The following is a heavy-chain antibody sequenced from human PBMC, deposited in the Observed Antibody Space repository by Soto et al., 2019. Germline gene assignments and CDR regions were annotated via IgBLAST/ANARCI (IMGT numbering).Heavy chain of an antibody. CDR1: GFTFSSYS. Sequence: EVQLVESGGGLVQPGGSLRLSCAASGFTFSSYSMNWVRQAPGKGLEWVSYISSSSSTIYYADSVKGRFTISRDNAKNSLYLQMNGLRAEDTAVYCCARQPERIAQIGGFEPWGQGTLVTVSS. CDR3: ARQPERIAQIGGFEP. CDR2: ISSSSSTI. J-gene: IGHJ5*02. V-gene: IGHV3-48*01. D-gene: IGHD6-13*01.